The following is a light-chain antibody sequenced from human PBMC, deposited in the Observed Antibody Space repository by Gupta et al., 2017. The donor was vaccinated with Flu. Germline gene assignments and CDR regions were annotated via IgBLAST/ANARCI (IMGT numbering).Light chain of an antibody. Sequence: ATLPLSPGERATPSCRASQSVSSYLAWYQQKPGQAPRLLIYDASNRATGIPARFSGSGSGTDFTLTIISLEPEDFAVYYCQQRSNWPAWTFGQGTKVEIK. V-gene: IGKV3-11*01. CDR3: QQRSNWPAWT. J-gene: IGKJ1*01. CDR1: QSVSSY. CDR2: DAS.